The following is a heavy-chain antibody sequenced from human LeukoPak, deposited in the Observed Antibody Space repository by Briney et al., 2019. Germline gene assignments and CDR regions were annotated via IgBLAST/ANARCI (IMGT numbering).Heavy chain of an antibody. CDR2: IYYGENT. CDR3: ARRDDSSGYHKIFDY. Sequence: SETLSLTLTVSCGSLSSGPFYLGWVRPPPRKGVGWVGEIYYGENTYYNPSLKSRVTISIDTSKNQFYLKLSSLTAADTAVYYCARRDDSSGYHKIFDYWGPGTLVTVSS. V-gene: IGHV4-39*01. D-gene: IGHD3-22*01. CDR1: CGSLSSGPFY. J-gene: IGHJ4*02.